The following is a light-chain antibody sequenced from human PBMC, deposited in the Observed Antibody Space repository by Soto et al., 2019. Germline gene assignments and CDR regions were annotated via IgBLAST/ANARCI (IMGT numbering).Light chain of an antibody. CDR3: QQSYRTPYT. Sequence: DIQMTQSPSSLSASVGDRVTITCRASQSIIKYLNWYQQKPGIAPNLLIYDATALRSGVPSRFSGSGSGTDFTLTIGSLQPEDFATYYCQQSYRTPYTFGQGTKLEIK. CDR1: QSIIKY. V-gene: IGKV1-39*01. J-gene: IGKJ2*01. CDR2: DAT.